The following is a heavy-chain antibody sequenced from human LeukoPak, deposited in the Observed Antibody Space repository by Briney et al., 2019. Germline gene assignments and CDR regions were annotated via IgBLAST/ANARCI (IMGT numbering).Heavy chain of an antibody. D-gene: IGHD6-19*01. CDR2: ISFSGGST. CDR3: AKDLSRAVAADWFDP. V-gene: IGHV3-23*01. J-gene: IGHJ5*02. CDR1: GFSFSNYD. Sequence: GGSLRLSCAASGFSFSNYDMSWVRQAPGKGLEWIPSISFSGGSTYYADSVKGRFTISRDNSKNTLYLQMTNLRAADTAVYYCAKDLSRAVAADWFDPWDQGSLVTVSS.